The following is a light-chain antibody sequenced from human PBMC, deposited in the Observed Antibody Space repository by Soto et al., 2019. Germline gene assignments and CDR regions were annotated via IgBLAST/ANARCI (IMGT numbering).Light chain of an antibody. CDR1: QSLLHTSNNKNY. Sequence: IVMTQSPDSLTVSLGERATINCKSGQSLLHTSNNKNYLAWYQQKPGQPPKLLIYWASTRESGVPDRFSGSGSETDFTLTISSLQAEDVAVYSCHQHYSPLYTFGQGTKLQI. V-gene: IGKV4-1*01. CDR2: WAS. J-gene: IGKJ2*01. CDR3: HQHYSPLYT.